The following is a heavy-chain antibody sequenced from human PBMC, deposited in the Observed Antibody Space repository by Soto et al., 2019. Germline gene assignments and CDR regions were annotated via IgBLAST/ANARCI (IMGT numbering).Heavy chain of an antibody. V-gene: IGHV4-59*01. Sequence: SETLSLTCTVSGGSISSYYWSWIRQPPGKGLEWIGYIYYSGSTNYNPSLKSRVTISVDTSKNQFSLKLSSVTAADTAVYYCARVKYDILTGYSGWFDQWGQGTMVTVSS. CDR2: IYYSGST. D-gene: IGHD3-9*01. CDR1: GGSISSYY. CDR3: ARVKYDILTGYSGWFDQ. J-gene: IGHJ5*02.